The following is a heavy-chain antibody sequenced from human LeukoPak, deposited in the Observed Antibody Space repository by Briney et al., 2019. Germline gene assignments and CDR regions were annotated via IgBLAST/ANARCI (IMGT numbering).Heavy chain of an antibody. CDR3: ARDLHSSSWYREFDY. V-gene: IGHV1-8*02. CDR2: MNPNSGNT. Sequence: SSVKVSCKTSGGTFSTYSINWVRQAPGQGLEWMGWMNPNSGNTGYAQKFQGRVTMTRNTSISTAYMELSSLRSEDTAVYYCARDLHSSSWYREFDYWGQGTLVTVSS. CDR1: GGTFSTYS. J-gene: IGHJ4*02. D-gene: IGHD6-13*01.